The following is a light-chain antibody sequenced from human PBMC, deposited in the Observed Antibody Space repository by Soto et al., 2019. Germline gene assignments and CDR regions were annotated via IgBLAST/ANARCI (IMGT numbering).Light chain of an antibody. CDR3: QHYNNWPFT. CDR2: GAS. Sequence: EIVMTQSPATLSVSPGERATLSCRASQSVSSNLAWYQQKPGQAPTLLIYGASARATGIPARFSGSGSGTESTLTISSLQSEDFAVYYCQHYNNWPFTFGQGTKVDIK. V-gene: IGKV3-15*01. CDR1: QSVSSN. J-gene: IGKJ2*01.